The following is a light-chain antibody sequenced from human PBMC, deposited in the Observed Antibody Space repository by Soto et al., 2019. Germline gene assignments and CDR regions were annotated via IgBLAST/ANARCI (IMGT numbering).Light chain of an antibody. CDR2: GAS. CDR3: QQYGSSPQLT. V-gene: IGKV3-20*01. J-gene: IGKJ4*01. CDR1: QSVSSSY. Sequence: DIVLTQSPGTLSLSPEERATLSCRASQSVSSSYLAWYQQKPGQAPRLLLYGASSRATGIPDRFSGSGSGTDFTLTISRLEPEDFAVYYCQQYGSSPQLTFGGGTKVDIK.